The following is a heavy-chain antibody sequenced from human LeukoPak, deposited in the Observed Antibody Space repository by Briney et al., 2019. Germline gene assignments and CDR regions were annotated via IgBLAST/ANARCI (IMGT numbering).Heavy chain of an antibody. D-gene: IGHD1-7*01. CDR2: IYPGDSDT. Sequence: LGESLKICCKGSGYRLNNYWICWVRQMAGKGLEWMGIIYPGDSDTRYSPSFEGQATISADKSISTAYLQWSSLRTSDTAIYYCARRTSGLRYDTWGQGTLVTVSS. CDR1: GYRLNNYW. CDR3: ARRTSGLRYDT. V-gene: IGHV5-51*01. J-gene: IGHJ5*02.